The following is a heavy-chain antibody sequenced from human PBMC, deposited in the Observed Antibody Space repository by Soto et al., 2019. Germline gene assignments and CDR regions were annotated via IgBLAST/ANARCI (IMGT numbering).Heavy chain of an antibody. V-gene: IGHV3-30-3*01. CDR3: ARDLTMVRGVNRFVDY. J-gene: IGHJ4*02. CDR2: ISYDGSNK. D-gene: IGHD3-10*01. CDR1: GFTFSSYA. Sequence: GGSLRLSCAASGFTFSSYAMHWVRQAPGKGLEWVAVISYDGSNKYYADSVKGRFTISRDNSKNTLYLQMNSLRAEDTAVYYCARDLTMVRGVNRFVDYWRQGTLVTVSS.